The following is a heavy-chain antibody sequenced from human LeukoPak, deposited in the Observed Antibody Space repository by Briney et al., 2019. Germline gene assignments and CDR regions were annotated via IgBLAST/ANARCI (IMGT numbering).Heavy chain of an antibody. D-gene: IGHD3-22*01. J-gene: IGHJ4*02. CDR2: ISSSSSTI. CDR1: GFTFSSYS. CDR3: ARDHYDSSGYYTVFHY. V-gene: IGHV3-48*01. Sequence: PGGSLRLSCAASGFTFSSYSMNWVRQAPGKGLEWVSYISSSSSTIYYADSVKGRFTISRDNAKNSLYLQMNSLRAEDTAVYYCARDHYDSSGYYTVFHYWGQGTLVTVSS.